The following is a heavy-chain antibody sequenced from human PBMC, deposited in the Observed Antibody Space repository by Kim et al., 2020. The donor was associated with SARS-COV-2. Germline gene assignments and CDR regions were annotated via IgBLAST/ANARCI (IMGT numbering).Heavy chain of an antibody. J-gene: IGHJ2*01. V-gene: IGHV3-48*03. CDR3: ARVEWDYDFFGRYFDL. D-gene: IGHD3-3*01. Sequence: SVKGRFTISRDNAKNSLYLQMNSLRAEDTAVYYCARVEWDYDFFGRYFDLWGRGTLVTVSS.